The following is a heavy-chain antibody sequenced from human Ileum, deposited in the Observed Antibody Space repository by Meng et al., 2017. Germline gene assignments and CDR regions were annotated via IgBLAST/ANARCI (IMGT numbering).Heavy chain of an antibody. CDR2: TYYRSRWYN. V-gene: IGHV6-1*01. Sequence: HVQLQQSRPGLVKPSQTLSLTCAISGDSVSSDTGAWNWIRQSPSRGLEWLGRTYYRSRWYNNYAVSVKSRITINPDTSKNQFSLQLNSVTPDDTAVYYCAGKDWGEGLDFWDQGTLVTVSS. J-gene: IGHJ4*02. CDR3: AGKDWGEGLDF. CDR1: GDSVSSDTGA. D-gene: IGHD7-27*01.